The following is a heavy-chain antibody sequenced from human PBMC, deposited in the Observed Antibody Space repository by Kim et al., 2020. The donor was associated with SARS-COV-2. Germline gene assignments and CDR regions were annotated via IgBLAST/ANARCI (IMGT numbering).Heavy chain of an antibody. CDR2: INTGNGNT. CDR1: GYTFISYG. V-gene: IGHV1-3*04. D-gene: IGHD3-9*01. J-gene: IGHJ3*02. CDR3: ARPVVTGVWGHAFDI. Sequence: ASVKVSSKASGYTFISYGVHWVRQAPGQRLEWMGWINTGNGNTKYSQNFQGRVTISRDTSATTAYMELSSLRSEDTAVYYCARPVVTGVWGHAFDIWGQGTTVTVSS.